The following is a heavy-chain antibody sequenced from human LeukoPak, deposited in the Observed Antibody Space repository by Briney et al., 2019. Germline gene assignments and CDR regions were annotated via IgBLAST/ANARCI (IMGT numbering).Heavy chain of an antibody. CDR2: ISGSGGST. V-gene: IGHV3-23*01. CDR3: AKDPDFWSGNYFDY. Sequence: GGSLRLSCAASGFTFSSYAMSWVRQAPGKGLEWVSAISGSGGSTYYADSVKGRFTISRDNSKNTLYLQMNSRRAEDTAVYYCAKDPDFWSGNYFDYWGQGTLVTVSS. J-gene: IGHJ4*02. D-gene: IGHD3-3*01. CDR1: GFTFSSYA.